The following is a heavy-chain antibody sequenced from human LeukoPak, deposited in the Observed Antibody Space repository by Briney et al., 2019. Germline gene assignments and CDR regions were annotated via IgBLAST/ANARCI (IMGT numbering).Heavy chain of an antibody. CDR1: GFTFSEHY. CDR3: ARLYGDSSGTFFDH. J-gene: IGHJ4*02. D-gene: IGHD6-19*01. V-gene: IGHV3-11*03. CDR2: ISSNTIYT. Sequence: GGSLRLSCAASGFTFSEHYMRWVRQAPGKGLEWLSYISSNTIYTNYADSVKGRFSISSDNAKNSLYLQMNSLRVEDTAVYYCARLYGDSSGTFFDHWGQGTLVTVSS.